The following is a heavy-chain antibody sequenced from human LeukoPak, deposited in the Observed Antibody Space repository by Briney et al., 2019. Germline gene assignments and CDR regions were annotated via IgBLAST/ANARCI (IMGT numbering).Heavy chain of an antibody. D-gene: IGHD3-3*01. CDR2: INPNSGGT. J-gene: IGHJ5*02. V-gene: IGHV1-2*02. CDR1: GYTFTSYD. CDR3: ARNYDFASGSFDP. Sequence: GASVKVSCKASGYTFTSYDINWVRQAPGQGLEWMGWINPNSGGTNYAQKFQGRVTMTRDTSIGTAYMELSRLRSDDTAVYYCARNYDFASGSFDPWGQGNLVTVSS.